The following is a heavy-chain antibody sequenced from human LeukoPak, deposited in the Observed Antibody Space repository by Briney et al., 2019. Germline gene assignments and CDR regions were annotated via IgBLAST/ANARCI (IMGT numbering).Heavy chain of an antibody. V-gene: IGHV3-7*01. D-gene: IGHD6-19*01. CDR1: GFTFSSYW. J-gene: IGHJ5*02. Sequence: PGGSLRLSCAASGFTFSSYWMSWVRQAPGKGLEWVANIKQDGSEKYYVDSVKGRFSISRDNSKNTMYLQMNSLRAEDTAVYYCAKHEGAVAGTFWFDPWGQGTLVTVSS. CDR2: IKQDGSEK. CDR3: AKHEGAVAGTFWFDP.